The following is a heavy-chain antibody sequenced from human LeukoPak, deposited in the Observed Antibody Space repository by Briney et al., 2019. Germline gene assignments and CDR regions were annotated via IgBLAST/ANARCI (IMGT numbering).Heavy chain of an antibody. D-gene: IGHD2-2*01. CDR2: INHSGST. Sequence: SETLSLTCGVYGGSFSGYYWTWIRQPPGKGLEWIGEINHSGSTNYNPSLKSRVTISIDTSKNQFSLKLSSVTAADTAVYYCARGVGPYYYYYMDVWGKGTTVTVSS. J-gene: IGHJ6*03. V-gene: IGHV4-34*01. CDR3: ARGVGPYYYYYMDV. CDR1: GGSFSGYY.